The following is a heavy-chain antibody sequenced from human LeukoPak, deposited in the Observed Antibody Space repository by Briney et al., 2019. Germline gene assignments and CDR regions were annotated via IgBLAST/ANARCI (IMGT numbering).Heavy chain of an antibody. Sequence: SETLSLTCTVSGASISSSYWSWIRQPPGKGLEWIGEINHSGSTNYNPSLKSRVTISVDTSKNQFSLKLSSVTAADTAVYYCAVSSYTGGLDYWGQGTLVTVSS. CDR2: INHSGST. J-gene: IGHJ4*02. V-gene: IGHV4-34*01. D-gene: IGHD3-16*02. CDR1: GASISSSY. CDR3: AVSSYTGGLDY.